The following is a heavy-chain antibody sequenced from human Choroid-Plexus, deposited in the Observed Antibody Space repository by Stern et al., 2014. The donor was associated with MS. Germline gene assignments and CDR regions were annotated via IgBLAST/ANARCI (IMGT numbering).Heavy chain of an antibody. CDR3: ATSTASDAFDI. CDR2: VWNDGSKE. V-gene: IGHV3-33*01. D-gene: IGHD2/OR15-2a*01. Sequence: VQPVESGGGVVQPGRSLRLSCVASGLTFSTSVMPCVRQAPGKGLEWVAVVWNDGSKEHFTESVKGRFSTSRDTAKNTLHLQMSSLRAEDTAVYFCATSTASDAFDIWGQGTLVTVSS. J-gene: IGHJ3*02. CDR1: GLTFSTSV.